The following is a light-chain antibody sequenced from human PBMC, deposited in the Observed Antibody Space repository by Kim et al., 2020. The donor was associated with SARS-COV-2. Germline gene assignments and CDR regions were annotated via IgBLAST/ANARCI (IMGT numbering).Light chain of an antibody. Sequence: SPRNGGTLSSRASTPVRGPSVAWYKHKPGRAPRLRSYSASSRARGVPDRFRGSGSGTDYTLTIDRLEPEDFAVYYCQIYNLSPPNSFGQGTKLEI. CDR2: SAS. J-gene: IGKJ2*01. CDR3: QIYNLSPPNS. V-gene: IGKV3-20*01. CDR1: TPVRGPS.